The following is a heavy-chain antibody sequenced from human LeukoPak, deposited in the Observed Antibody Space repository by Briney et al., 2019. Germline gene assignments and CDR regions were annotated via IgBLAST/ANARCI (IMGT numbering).Heavy chain of an antibody. CDR2: ITFDGSNQ. CDR3: ARDGMAHKPIDY. D-gene: IGHD1-1*01. V-gene: IGHV3-30*04. J-gene: IGHJ4*02. Sequence: GRSLRLSCVASGFSFSSYSMHWVRQAPGKGLEWGAVITFDGSNQYYADSVKGRVTVSRDNSKNTLYLQIDSLRTEDTAVYYCARDGMAHKPIDYWGLGTLVTVSS. CDR1: GFSFSSYS.